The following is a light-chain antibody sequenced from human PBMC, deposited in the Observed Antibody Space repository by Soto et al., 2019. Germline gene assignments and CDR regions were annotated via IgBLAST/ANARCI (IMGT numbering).Light chain of an antibody. CDR2: EGS. J-gene: IGLJ1*01. V-gene: IGLV2-14*02. Sequence: QSALTQPASVSGSPEQSITISCTGTSSDVGAYNLVSWYQQHPGKAPRLIIYEGSKRPSGISHRFSGSKSGNTASLTVSALQAEDEADYYCSSYTDRKNLVFGTGTKLTVL. CDR3: SSYTDRKNLV. CDR1: SSDVGAYNL.